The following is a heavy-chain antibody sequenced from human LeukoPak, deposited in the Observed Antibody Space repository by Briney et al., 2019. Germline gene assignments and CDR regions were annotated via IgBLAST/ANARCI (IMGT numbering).Heavy chain of an antibody. CDR2: INPSGGST. CDR3: ARGRRDGYNYDSGRFFDY. J-gene: IGHJ4*02. V-gene: IGHV1-46*01. Sequence: ASVKVSCKASGYTFTSYYMHWVRQAPGQGLEWMGIINPSGGSTSYAQKFQGRVTMTRDTSTSTVYMELSSLRSEDTAVYYCARGRRDGYNYDSGRFFDYWGQGTLVTVS. D-gene: IGHD5-24*01. CDR1: GYTFTSYY.